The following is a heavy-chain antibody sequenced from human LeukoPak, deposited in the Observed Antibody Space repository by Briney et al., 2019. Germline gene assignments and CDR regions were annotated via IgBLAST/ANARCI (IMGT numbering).Heavy chain of an antibody. Sequence: GGSLRLSCAASGFTFSSCWMHWVRQAPGKGLVWVSRTESDGSTTTYADSVKGRFTISRDNAKNTLYLQMNNLRAEDTAVYYCAKDILRYSDWLPYYGMDVWGQGTTVTVSS. J-gene: IGHJ6*02. CDR2: TESDGSTT. CDR3: AKDILRYSDWLPYYGMDV. V-gene: IGHV3-74*01. D-gene: IGHD3-9*01. CDR1: GFTFSSCW.